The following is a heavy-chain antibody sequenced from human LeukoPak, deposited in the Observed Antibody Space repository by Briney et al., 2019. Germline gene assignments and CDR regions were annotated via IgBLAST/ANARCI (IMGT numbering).Heavy chain of an antibody. CDR1: GYTFTSYG. Sequence: ASVKVSCKASGYTFTSYGISWVRQAPGQGLEWMGWISAYNGNTNYAQKLQGRVTMTTDTSTSTAYMELRSLRSDDTAVYYCARDPETHSSGWFFDYWGQGTLVTVSS. D-gene: IGHD6-19*01. J-gene: IGHJ4*02. CDR3: ARDPETHSSGWFFDY. CDR2: ISAYNGNT. V-gene: IGHV1-18*01.